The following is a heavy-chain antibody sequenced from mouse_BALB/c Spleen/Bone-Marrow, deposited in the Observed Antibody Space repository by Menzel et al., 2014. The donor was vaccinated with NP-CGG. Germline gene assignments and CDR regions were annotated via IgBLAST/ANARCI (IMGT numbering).Heavy chain of an antibody. V-gene: IGHV1-69*02. CDR1: DYTFTSYW. CDR3: ARREYYGSSYLYFDY. J-gene: IGHJ2*01. Sequence: VQLQQSGAELVKPGASVKLSCKASDYTFTSYWMHWVKQRPGQGLEWIGEIDPSDSYTNYNQKFKGKATLTVDKSSSTAYMQLSSLTSEDSAVYYCARREYYGSSYLYFDYWGQGTTLTVSS. D-gene: IGHD1-1*01. CDR2: IDPSDSYT.